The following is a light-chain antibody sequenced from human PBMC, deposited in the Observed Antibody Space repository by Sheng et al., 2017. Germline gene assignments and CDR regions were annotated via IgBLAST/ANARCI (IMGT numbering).Light chain of an antibody. CDR1: ALPRQY. V-gene: IGLV3-25*03. CDR2: KDY. J-gene: IGLJ3*02. Sequence: SYELTQPPSVSVSPGQTARITCSGDALPRQYTLLYQQNQDQAPVLVLFKDYSEALRDPCAIFLGSDRXHHSHLDISGAQAEDEADYYCQSADSSSVYGVFGGGTRLTVL. CDR3: QSADSSSVYGV.